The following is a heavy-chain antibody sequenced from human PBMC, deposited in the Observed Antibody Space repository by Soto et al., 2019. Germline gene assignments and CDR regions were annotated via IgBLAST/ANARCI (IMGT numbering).Heavy chain of an antibody. CDR3: ARVSGQLNYYGMDV. D-gene: IGHD6-6*01. J-gene: IGHJ6*02. CDR2: IYSGGST. V-gene: IGHV3-53*01. Sequence: PGGSLRLSCAASGFTVSSNYMSWVRQAPGKGLEWVSVIYSGGSTYYADSVKGRFTISRDNSKNTLYLQMNSLRAEDTAVYYCARVSGQLNYYGMDVWGQGTTVTVSS. CDR1: GFTVSSNY.